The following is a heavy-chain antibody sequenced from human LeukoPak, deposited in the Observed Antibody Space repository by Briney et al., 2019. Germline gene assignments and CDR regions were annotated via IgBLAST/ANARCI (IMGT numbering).Heavy chain of an antibody. D-gene: IGHD3-10*01. CDR3: ARVKGVVRGVIIRAGYFDL. CDR1: GFTFSSYE. Sequence: QTGGSLRLSCAASGFTFSSYEMNWVRQAPGKGLEWVSYISSSGSTIYYADSVKGRFTISRDNAKNSLYLQMNSLRAEDTAVYYCARVKGVVRGVIIRAGYFDLWGRGTLVTVSS. V-gene: IGHV3-48*03. CDR2: ISSSGSTI. J-gene: IGHJ2*01.